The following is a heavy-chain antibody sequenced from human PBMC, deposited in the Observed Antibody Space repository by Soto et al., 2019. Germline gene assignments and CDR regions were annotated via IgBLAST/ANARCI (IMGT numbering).Heavy chain of an antibody. CDR3: AKGSVGATEFGLPDY. V-gene: IGHV3-9*01. CDR1: GFTFDDYA. CDR2: ISWNSGSI. Sequence: GGSLRLSCAASGFTFDDYAMHWVRQAPGKGLEWVSGISWNSGSIGYADSVKGRFTISRDNAKNSLYLQMNSLRAEDTALYYCAKGSVGATEFGLPDYWGQGTLVTVSS. J-gene: IGHJ4*02. D-gene: IGHD1-26*01.